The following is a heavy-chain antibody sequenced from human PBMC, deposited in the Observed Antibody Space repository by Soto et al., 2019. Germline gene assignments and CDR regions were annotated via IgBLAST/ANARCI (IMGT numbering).Heavy chain of an antibody. J-gene: IGHJ6*02. D-gene: IGHD1-26*01. CDR3: ARGEWEEVTAHLYYYYGMDV. V-gene: IGHV4-34*01. Sequence: KASETLSLTCAVYGGSFSGYYWSWIRQPPGKGLEWIGEINHSGSTNYNPSLKSRVTISVDTSKNQFSLKLSSVTAADTAVYYCARGEWEEVTAHLYYYYGMDVWGQGTTVTVSS. CDR1: GGSFSGYY. CDR2: INHSGST.